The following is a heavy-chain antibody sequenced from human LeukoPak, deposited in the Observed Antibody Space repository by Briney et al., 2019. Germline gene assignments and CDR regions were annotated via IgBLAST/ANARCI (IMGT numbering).Heavy chain of an antibody. CDR3: ARDEWEGGVAATPYYFDY. CDR2: IWYDGSNK. Sequence: GGSLRLSCAASGFTFSSYGMHWVRQAPGKGLEWVAVIWYDGSNKYYADSVKGRFTISRDNARNSLYLQMHSLRDEDTAVYYCARDEWEGGVAATPYYFDYWGQGTLVTVSS. CDR1: GFTFSSYG. J-gene: IGHJ4*02. V-gene: IGHV3-33*01. D-gene: IGHD2-15*01.